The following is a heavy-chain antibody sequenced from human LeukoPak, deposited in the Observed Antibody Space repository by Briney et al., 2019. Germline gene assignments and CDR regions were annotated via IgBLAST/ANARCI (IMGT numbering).Heavy chain of an antibody. D-gene: IGHD3-9*01. V-gene: IGHV4-59*01. CDR1: GVSISSYY. J-gene: IGHJ6*03. CDR3: ARGALRYFDWLKKDYYYMGV. CDR2: IYYSGNT. Sequence: PSETLSLTCTVSGVSISSYYWSWIRQPPGKGLEWIGYIYYSGNTNYNPSLKSRVTISVDTSKNQFSLKLKSVTAADTAVYYCARGALRYFDWLKKDYYYMGVWGKGTTVTISS.